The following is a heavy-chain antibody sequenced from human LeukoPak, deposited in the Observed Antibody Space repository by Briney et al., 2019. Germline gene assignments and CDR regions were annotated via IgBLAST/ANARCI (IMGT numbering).Heavy chain of an antibody. CDR1: GFTFSSYA. J-gene: IGHJ4*02. V-gene: IGHV3-23*01. D-gene: IGHD1-26*01. Sequence: GGSLRLSCAASGFTFSSYAMSWVRQAPGKGLEWVSAIRDSGSSTHYADSVKGRFTTSRDNSKNTLFLQMNSLRAEDTAIYYCAKYGPQDSGSSHFDYWSQGALGTVSS. CDR3: AKYGPQDSGSSHFDY. CDR2: IRDSGSST.